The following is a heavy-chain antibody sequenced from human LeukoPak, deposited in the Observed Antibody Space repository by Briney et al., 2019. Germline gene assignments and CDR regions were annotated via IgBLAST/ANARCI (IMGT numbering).Heavy chain of an antibody. CDR2: IRCDGSNK. D-gene: IGHD5-18*01. CDR1: GFTFSSYG. CDR3: AKVILVDTAMVTVTYYYYYMDV. V-gene: IGHV3-30*02. J-gene: IGHJ6*03. Sequence: GGSLRLSCAASGFTFSSYGMHWVRQAPGKGLEWVAFIRCDGSNKYYADSVKGRFTISRDNSKNTLYLQMNSLRAEDTAVYYCAKVILVDTAMVTVTYYYYYMDVWGKGTTVTVSS.